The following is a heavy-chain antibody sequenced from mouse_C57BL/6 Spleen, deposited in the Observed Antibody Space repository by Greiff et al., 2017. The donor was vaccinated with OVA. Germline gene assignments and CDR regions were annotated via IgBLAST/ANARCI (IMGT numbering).Heavy chain of an antibody. CDR1: GYSITSGYY. D-gene: IGHD1-1*01. J-gene: IGHJ3*01. CDR3: ARDYYGTWFAY. V-gene: IGHV3-6*01. CDR2: ISYDGSN. Sequence: EVQLKQSGPGLVKPSQSLSLTCSVTGYSITSGYYWNWIRQFPGNKLEWMGYISYDGSNNYNPSLKNRISITRDTSKNQFFLKLNSVTTEDTATYYCARDYYGTWFAYWGQGTLVTVSA.